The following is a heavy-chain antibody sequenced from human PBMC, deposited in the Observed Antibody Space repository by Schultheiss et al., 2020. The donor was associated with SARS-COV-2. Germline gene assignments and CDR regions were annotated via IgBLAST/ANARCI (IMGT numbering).Heavy chain of an antibody. Sequence: SETLSLTCNVSGYSISSGYYWGWTRQPPGTGLKWIGESHCTGSANCNPSLKSRVSISLGTSKNHFSLRLISVTAADTAVYYCAREEGYCSSTSCQGAFDIWGQGTMVTVSS. V-gene: IGHV4-38-2*02. CDR2: SHCTGSA. D-gene: IGHD2-2*01. J-gene: IGHJ3*02. CDR1: GYSISSGYY. CDR3: AREEGYCSSTSCQGAFDI.